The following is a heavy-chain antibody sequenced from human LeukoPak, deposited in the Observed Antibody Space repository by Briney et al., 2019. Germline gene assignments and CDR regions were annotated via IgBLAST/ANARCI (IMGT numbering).Heavy chain of an antibody. CDR3: VRQWLVKIWFDP. D-gene: IGHD6-19*01. CDR2: INHSGST. Sequence: SETLSLTCAVYGGSFSGYYWSWIRQPPGKGLEWIGEINHSGSTNYNPSLKSRVTISVDTSKNQFSLKLSSVTAADTAVYYCVRQWLVKIWFDPWGQGTLVTVSS. CDR1: GGSFSGYY. V-gene: IGHV4-34*01. J-gene: IGHJ5*02.